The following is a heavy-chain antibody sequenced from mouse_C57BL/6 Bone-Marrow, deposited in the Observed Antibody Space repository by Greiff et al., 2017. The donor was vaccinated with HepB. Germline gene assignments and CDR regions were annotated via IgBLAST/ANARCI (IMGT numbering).Heavy chain of an antibody. Sequence: LVESGPELVKPGASVKISCKASGYSFTDYNMNWVKQSNGKSLEWIGVINPNYGTTSYNQKFKGKATLTVDQSSSTAYMQLNSLTSEDSAVYYCARGHYYGSSPFAYWGQGTLVTVSA. V-gene: IGHV1-39*01. CDR2: INPNYGTT. J-gene: IGHJ3*01. CDR1: GYSFTDYN. CDR3: ARGHYYGSSPFAY. D-gene: IGHD1-1*01.